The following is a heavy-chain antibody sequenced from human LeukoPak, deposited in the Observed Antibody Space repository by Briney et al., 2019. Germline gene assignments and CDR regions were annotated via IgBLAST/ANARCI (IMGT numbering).Heavy chain of an antibody. Sequence: GGSLRLSCAASGFTFRNYAMHWVRQAPGKGLEWVATLTYDGSDKDYADSVKGRFIISRDNSKNTLYLQMNSLRAEDTAMYYCSGYYHGFPYWGQGTLVTVSS. V-gene: IGHV3-30*14. J-gene: IGHJ4*02. D-gene: IGHD3-10*01. CDR1: GFTFRNYA. CDR3: SGYYHGFPY. CDR2: LTYDGSDK.